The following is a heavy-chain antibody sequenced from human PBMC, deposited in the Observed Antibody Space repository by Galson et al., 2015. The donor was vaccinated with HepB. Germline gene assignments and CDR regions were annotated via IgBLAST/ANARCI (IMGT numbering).Heavy chain of an antibody. J-gene: IGHJ1*01. CDR3: ADGSSWYKKYFYH. CDR1: GFTFNNHL. D-gene: IGHD1-1*01. Sequence: SLRLSCAASGFTFNNHLMSWVRQAPGKGLEWVAYIKQDGSEKAYVDSVKGRFTISRDNAKNSLYLQMNSLRAEDTAVYYCADGSSWYKKYFYHWGQGTLVTVSS. CDR2: IKQDGSEK. V-gene: IGHV3-7*03.